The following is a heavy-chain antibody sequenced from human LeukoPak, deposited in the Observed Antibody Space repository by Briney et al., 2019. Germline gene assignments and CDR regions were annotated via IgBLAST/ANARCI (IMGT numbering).Heavy chain of an antibody. J-gene: IGHJ4*02. V-gene: IGHV1-2*02. CDR3: ARGGKIAAQAFDY. D-gene: IGHD6-6*01. Sequence: ASVKVSCKASGYTFTGYYMHLVRPASRQGPEGMGWNNPNSGCTNYGMKFQGRVSMTRDTSLSTAYMELSQLRSDDTAVYYCARGGKIAAQAFDYWGQGTLVTVSS. CDR2: NNPNSGCT. CDR1: GYTFTGYY.